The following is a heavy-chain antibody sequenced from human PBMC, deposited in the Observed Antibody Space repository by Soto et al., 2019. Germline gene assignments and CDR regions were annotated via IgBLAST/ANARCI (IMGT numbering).Heavy chain of an antibody. D-gene: IGHD6-19*01. CDR3: AREASGSGWWSQGSFES. Sequence: EVQLVESGGGLVQPGGSLRLSCAASGFTVTSSYISWVRQAPGKRLEWVSTIYSSGSTYYADSVRGRFIISRDISENTVDLQMNSLTVEDTAVYYCAREASGSGWWSQGSFESWGQGTLVTVSS. CDR1: GFTVTSSY. V-gene: IGHV3-66*01. J-gene: IGHJ5*01. CDR2: IYSSGST.